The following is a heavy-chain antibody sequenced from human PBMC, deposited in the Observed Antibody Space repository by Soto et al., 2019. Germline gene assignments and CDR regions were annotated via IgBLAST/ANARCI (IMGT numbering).Heavy chain of an antibody. D-gene: IGHD4-17*01. Sequence: QITLKESGPTLVKPTQTLTLTCTFSGFSLSTSGVGVGWIRQPPGKALEWLALIYWDDDKRYSPSLKSRLTTNNXTXKNPVVLTMTNMDPVDTATYYCALGYGDYPPLGFDYWGQGTLVTVSS. V-gene: IGHV2-5*02. CDR1: GFSLSTSGVG. CDR3: ALGYGDYPPLGFDY. CDR2: IYWDDDK. J-gene: IGHJ4*02.